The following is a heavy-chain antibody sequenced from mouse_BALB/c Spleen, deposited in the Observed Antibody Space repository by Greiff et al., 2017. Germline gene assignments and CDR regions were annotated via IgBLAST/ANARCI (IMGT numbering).Heavy chain of an antibody. V-gene: IGHV1-14*01. CDR1: GYTFTSYV. CDR3: AREGGPAWFAY. Sequence: VQLQQSGPELVKPGASVKMSCKASGYTFTSYVMHWVKQKPGQGLEWIGYINPYNDGTKYNEKFKGKATLTSDKSSSTAYMELSSLTSEDSAVYYCAREGGPAWFAYWGQGTLVTVSA. J-gene: IGHJ3*01. CDR2: INPYNDGT.